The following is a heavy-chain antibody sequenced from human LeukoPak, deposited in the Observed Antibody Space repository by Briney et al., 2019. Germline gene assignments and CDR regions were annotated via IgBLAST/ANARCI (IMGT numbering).Heavy chain of an antibody. CDR2: IDGRGSPT. CDR1: GFTFSFYA. Sequence: GGSLRLSCAASGFTFSFYAMTWVRQAPGKGLEWVSSIDGRGSPTYYADSVKGRFTISRDNSKNTLYLQMNSLRAEDTAVYYCAKDTAYDFWSGYLVYYFDYWGQGTLVTVSS. D-gene: IGHD3-3*01. J-gene: IGHJ4*02. V-gene: IGHV3-23*01. CDR3: AKDTAYDFWSGYLVYYFDY.